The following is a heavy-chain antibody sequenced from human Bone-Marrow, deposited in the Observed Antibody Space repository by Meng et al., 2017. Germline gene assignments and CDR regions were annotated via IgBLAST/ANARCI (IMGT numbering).Heavy chain of an antibody. CDR3: ARVVGYSGSYEFDP. D-gene: IGHD1-26*01. J-gene: IGHJ5*02. V-gene: IGHV1-69*06. Sequence: VLQVQSGGEVKEPASSVKVSCKASGGTFSSYGISWVRQDPGQGREWMGGIIHIIGTANYAQKFQGRVTITADKSTSTAYMELSSLRSEDTAVYYCARVVGYSGSYEFDPWGQGTLVTGSS. CDR1: GGTFSSYG. CDR2: IIHIIGTA.